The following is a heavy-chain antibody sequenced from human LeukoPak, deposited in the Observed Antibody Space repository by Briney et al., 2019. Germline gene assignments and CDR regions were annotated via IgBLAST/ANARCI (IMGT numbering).Heavy chain of an antibody. Sequence: GGSLRLSCAASGFTFSSYAMSWVRQAPGKGLEWVSAISGPGDTYYADSVKGRFTISRDNSKNTLFLQMNSLRAEDTALYYCVRRGTNLYFDFWGRGTLVTVSS. CDR2: ISGPGDT. CDR3: VRRGTNLYFDF. J-gene: IGHJ2*01. D-gene: IGHD1-14*01. CDR1: GFTFSSYA. V-gene: IGHV3-23*01.